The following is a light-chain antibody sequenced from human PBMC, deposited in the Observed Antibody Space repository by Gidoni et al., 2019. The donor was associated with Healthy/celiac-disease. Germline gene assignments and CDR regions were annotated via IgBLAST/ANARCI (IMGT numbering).Light chain of an antibody. CDR1: NIGSKS. Sequence: QPPSVSVAPGKTARITCGGNNIGSKSVNWYQQKPGQAPVLVVYDDSDRPSGIPERFSGSNSGNTATLTISSVEAGDEADYYCQVWDSSSDHHVVFGGGTKLTVL. CDR2: DDS. CDR3: QVWDSSSDHHVV. V-gene: IGLV3-21*03. J-gene: IGLJ2*01.